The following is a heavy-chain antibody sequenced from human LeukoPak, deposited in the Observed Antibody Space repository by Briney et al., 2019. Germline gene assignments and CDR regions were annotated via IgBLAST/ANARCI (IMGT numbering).Heavy chain of an antibody. J-gene: IGHJ6*02. CDR1: GYTFTSYG. D-gene: IGHD6-13*01. CDR3: ARGQKDNGVSSSWYYYGLDV. Sequence: ASVKVSCKASGYTFTSYGISWVRQATGQGLEWMGWMNPNSGNTGYAQKFQDRVTMTRNTSINTAYMELDSLRSEDTAVYYCARGQKDNGVSSSWYYYGLDVWGQGTTVTVSS. CDR2: MNPNSGNT. V-gene: IGHV1-8*02.